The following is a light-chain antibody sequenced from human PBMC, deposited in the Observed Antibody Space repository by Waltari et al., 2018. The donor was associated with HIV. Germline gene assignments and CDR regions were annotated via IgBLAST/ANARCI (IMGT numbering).Light chain of an antibody. J-gene: IGKJ2*01. Sequence: DIQMTQSPSSLSASVGDRVTITCRASETIDSNLNWYQQKAGEVPKLLIFAASSLQSGVPSRFGGGGSGTHFTLTISILQPEDFATYYCQQSDSSPYTFGQGTKL. V-gene: IGKV1-39*01. CDR1: ETIDSN. CDR3: QQSDSSPYT. CDR2: AAS.